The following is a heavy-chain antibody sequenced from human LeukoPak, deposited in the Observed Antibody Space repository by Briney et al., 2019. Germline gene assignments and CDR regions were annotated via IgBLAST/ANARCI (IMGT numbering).Heavy chain of an antibody. J-gene: IGHJ4*02. CDR1: GFTFSSYS. V-gene: IGHV3-21*01. Sequence: PGGSLRLSCPASGFTFSSYSMNWVRQAPGKGLEWVSSISSSSSYIYYADSVKGRFTMSRDNAKNSLYLQMNSLRAEDTAVYYCARDRESYCTGGSCYSTGDYWGQGTLVTVSS. CDR2: ISSSSSYI. D-gene: IGHD2-15*01. CDR3: ARDRESYCTGGSCYSTGDY.